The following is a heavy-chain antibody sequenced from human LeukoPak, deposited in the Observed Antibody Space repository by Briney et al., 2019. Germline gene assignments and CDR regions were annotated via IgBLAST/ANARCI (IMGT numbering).Heavy chain of an antibody. D-gene: IGHD6-19*01. Sequence: GGSLRLSCAASGFTFSSYSMNWVRQAPGKGLEWVSSISSSSSYIYYADSVKGRITISRDNAKNSLCLQMNSLRAEDTAVYYCAGSASSGWTIDYWGQGTLVTVSS. V-gene: IGHV3-21*01. CDR3: AGSASSGWTIDY. J-gene: IGHJ4*02. CDR1: GFTFSSYS. CDR2: ISSSSSYI.